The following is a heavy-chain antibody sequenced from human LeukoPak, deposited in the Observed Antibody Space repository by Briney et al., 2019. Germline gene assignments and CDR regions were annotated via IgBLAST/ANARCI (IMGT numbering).Heavy chain of an antibody. D-gene: IGHD4-17*01. CDR1: GFTFSSYS. CDR2: IRSSRSTI. V-gene: IGHV3-48*01. J-gene: IGHJ5*02. Sequence: GGSLRLFCAASGFTFSSYSMNWVRQAPGKGLEWVSYIRSSRSTIYYADSVKGRFTISRDNAKNSLYLKMKSLRAEDKAVYYCAISKYGDYDNNWFDPWGQGNLVTVSS. CDR3: AISKYGDYDNNWFDP.